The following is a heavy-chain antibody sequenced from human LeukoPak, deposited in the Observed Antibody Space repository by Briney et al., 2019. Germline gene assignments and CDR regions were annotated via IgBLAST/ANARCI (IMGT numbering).Heavy chain of an antibody. CDR1: GFTFSSHA. J-gene: IGHJ4*02. Sequence: GGSLRLSYAASGFTFSSHAIHWVRQAPGKGLEWVSVIYSGGSTYYADSVKGRFTISRDNSKNTLYLQMNSLRAEDTAVYYCATTVVTRGYFDYWGQGTLVTVSS. CDR3: ATTVVTRGYFDY. V-gene: IGHV3-53*01. CDR2: IYSGGST. D-gene: IGHD4-23*01.